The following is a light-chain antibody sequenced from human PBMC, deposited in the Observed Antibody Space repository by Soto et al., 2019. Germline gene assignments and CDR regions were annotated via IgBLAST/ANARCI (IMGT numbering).Light chain of an antibody. V-gene: IGKV3-11*01. Sequence: EIVLTQSPATLSLSPGEGATLSCRASQSISNYLAWYQQKPGQSPRLLIFDATNRAAGTPRRFSGSGSGTDLTLTISSLEPEDFAIYYCQQRNFRPEITFGGGTKVEI. CDR3: QQRNFRPEIT. J-gene: IGKJ4*01. CDR2: DAT. CDR1: QSISNY.